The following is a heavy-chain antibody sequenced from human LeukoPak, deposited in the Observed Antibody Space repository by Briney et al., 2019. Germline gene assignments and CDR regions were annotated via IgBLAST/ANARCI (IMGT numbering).Heavy chain of an antibody. D-gene: IGHD5-18*01. CDR2: INHSGST. CDR3: AREERGSSYGWAFDI. CDR1: GGSFSGYY. J-gene: IGHJ3*02. Sequence: SETLSLTCAVYGGSFSGYYWSWIRQPPGKGLEWIGEINHSGSTNYNPSLKSRVTISVDASKNQFSLKLSSVTAADTALYYCAREERGSSYGWAFDIWGQGTMFTVSS. V-gene: IGHV4-34*01.